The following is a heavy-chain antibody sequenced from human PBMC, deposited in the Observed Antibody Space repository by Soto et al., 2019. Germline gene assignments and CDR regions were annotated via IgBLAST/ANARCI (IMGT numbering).Heavy chain of an antibody. CDR3: AASRSGYYQRYHFDY. Sequence: QVQLQQWGAGLLKPSETLSLTCAVYGGSFSDYYWSWIRQPSGKGLEWIGEINHSGSTNYNPSLKSRVTISVDTSKNQFYLKLSSVTAADTAVYYCAASRSGYYQRYHFDYWGQGTLVTVSS. J-gene: IGHJ4*02. CDR2: INHSGST. CDR1: GGSFSDYY. V-gene: IGHV4-34*01. D-gene: IGHD3-3*01.